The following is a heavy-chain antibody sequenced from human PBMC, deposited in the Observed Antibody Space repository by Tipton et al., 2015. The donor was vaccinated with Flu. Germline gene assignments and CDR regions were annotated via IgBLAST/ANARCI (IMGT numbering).Heavy chain of an antibody. Sequence: TLSLTCTVSGGSISSGSDYWSWIRQPAGKGLEWIGHAYITGSTNYNPSLRSRVTISIDTSKNQFSLKLSSVTAAGTAVHYCASITMIRGNYYFGMDVWGQGTTVTVSS. V-gene: IGHV4-61*09. CDR3: ASITMIRGNYYFGMDV. CDR1: GGSISSGSDY. D-gene: IGHD3-10*01. J-gene: IGHJ6*02. CDR2: AYITGST.